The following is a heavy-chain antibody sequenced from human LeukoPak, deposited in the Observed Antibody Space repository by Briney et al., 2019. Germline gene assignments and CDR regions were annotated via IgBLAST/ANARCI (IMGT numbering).Heavy chain of an antibody. J-gene: IGHJ4*02. CDR3: AKAAGRGYNYGDYFDY. V-gene: IGHV3-23*01. D-gene: IGHD5-18*01. CDR1: GFTFSSYA. CDR2: ISGSGGST. Sequence: GRSLRLSCAASGFTFSSYAMSWVGQAPGKGMEWVSAISGSGGSTYYADSVKGRFTISRDNSKNTLYLQMNSLRAEDTAVYYCAKAAGRGYNYGDYFDYWGQGTLVTVSS.